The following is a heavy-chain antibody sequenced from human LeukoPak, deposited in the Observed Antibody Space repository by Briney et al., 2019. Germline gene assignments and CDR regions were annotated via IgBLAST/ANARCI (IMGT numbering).Heavy chain of an antibody. J-gene: IGHJ3*02. CDR1: GGSISSGDYY. Sequence: SETLSLTCTVSGGSISSGDYYWSWIRQPPGKGLEWIGCIYYSGSTYYNPSLKSRVTISVDTSKNQFSLKLSSVTAADMAVYYCARYLVVTDAFDIWGQGTMVTVSS. V-gene: IGHV4-30-4*08. D-gene: IGHD3-22*01. CDR2: IYYSGST. CDR3: ARYLVVTDAFDI.